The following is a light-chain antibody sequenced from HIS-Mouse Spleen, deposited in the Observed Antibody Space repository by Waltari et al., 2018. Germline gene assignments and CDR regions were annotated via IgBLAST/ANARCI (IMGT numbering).Light chain of an antibody. CDR3: QQYNSYSRT. Sequence: DIQMTQSPSTLSASVGDRVTITCRASQSISSWLAWYQQKPGKAPKLLIYKASSLASGVPSRFSGSGSGTEFTLTISSLQPDDFVTYYCQQYNSYSRTFGQGTKVEIK. J-gene: IGKJ1*01. CDR2: KAS. V-gene: IGKV1-5*03. CDR1: QSISSW.